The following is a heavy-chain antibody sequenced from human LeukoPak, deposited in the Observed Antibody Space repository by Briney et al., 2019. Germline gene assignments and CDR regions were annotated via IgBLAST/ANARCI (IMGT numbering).Heavy chain of an antibody. V-gene: IGHV4-34*01. D-gene: IGHD3-9*01. J-gene: IGHJ4*02. CDR3: ARKSATDYYETDY. CDR1: GGSFSGYY. CDR2: IHHGGST. Sequence: SETLSLTCAVYGGSFSGYYWSWIRQPPGKGLEWIGEIHHGGSTNYKPSLKSRVTISVDKSKNQFSLKLTSVTAADTAIYYCARKSATDYYETDYWGQGALVTVSS.